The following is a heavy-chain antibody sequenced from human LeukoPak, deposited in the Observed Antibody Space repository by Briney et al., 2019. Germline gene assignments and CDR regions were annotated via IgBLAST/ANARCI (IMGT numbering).Heavy chain of an antibody. CDR1: GFTFSSYE. Sequence: GGSLRLSCAASGFTFSSYEMNWVRQAPGKGLEWVSYISSSGSTIYYADSVKGRFTISRDNAKNSVYLQMNSLRDEDTAVYYCARGGGSGRWGSAFDMWGQGTMVTVSS. J-gene: IGHJ3*02. CDR2: ISSSGSTI. CDR3: ARGGGSGRWGSAFDM. D-gene: IGHD6-19*01. V-gene: IGHV3-48*03.